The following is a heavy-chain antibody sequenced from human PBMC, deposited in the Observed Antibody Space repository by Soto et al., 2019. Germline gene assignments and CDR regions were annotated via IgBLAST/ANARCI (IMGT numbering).Heavy chain of an antibody. J-gene: IGHJ4*02. CDR1: GFTFSSYE. D-gene: IGHD2-15*01. V-gene: IGHV3-48*03. Sequence: GGSLRLSCAASGFTFSSYEMNWVRQAPGKGLEWVSYISSSGSTIYYADSVKGRFTISRDNAKNSLYLQMNSLRAEDTAVYYCARVGSVAAFVYWGQGTLVTVYS. CDR3: ARVGSVAAFVY. CDR2: ISSSGSTI.